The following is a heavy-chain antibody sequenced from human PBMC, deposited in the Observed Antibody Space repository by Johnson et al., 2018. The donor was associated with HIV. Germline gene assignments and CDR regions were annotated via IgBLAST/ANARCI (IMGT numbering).Heavy chain of an antibody. V-gene: IGHV3-53*01. CDR3: AREGVWELYAFDI. D-gene: IGHD1-26*01. J-gene: IGHJ3*02. CDR1: GFTVSSIY. CDR2: IYSGGST. Sequence: VQLVESGGGLVQPGGSLRLSCAASGFTVSSIYMSWVRQAPGKGLEWVSVIYSGGSTYYADSVKGRFTISRDNSKNTLYLQMNSLRAEDTAVYYGAREGVWELYAFDIWGQGTMVTVSS.